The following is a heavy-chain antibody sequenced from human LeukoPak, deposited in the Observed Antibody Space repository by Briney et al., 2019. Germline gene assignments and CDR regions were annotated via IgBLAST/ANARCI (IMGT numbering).Heavy chain of an antibody. CDR1: GGSLSSYY. Sequence: SETLSLTCTVSGGSLSSYYWGWIRQPPGKGLQWIGGIYFGGSTYYNPSLKSRVTISVDTSKNQFSLKLNSVTAADTAVYYCARHFGYCSTTSCHNWFDPWGQGSLVTVSS. D-gene: IGHD2-2*01. CDR3: ARHFGYCSTTSCHNWFDP. J-gene: IGHJ5*02. CDR2: IYFGGST. V-gene: IGHV4-39*01.